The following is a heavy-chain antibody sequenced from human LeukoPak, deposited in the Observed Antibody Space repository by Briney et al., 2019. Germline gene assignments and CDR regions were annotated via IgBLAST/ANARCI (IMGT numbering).Heavy chain of an antibody. J-gene: IGHJ6*03. Sequence: GASVKVSCKASGYTFTGYYMHWVRQAPGQGLEWMGWINPNSGGTNYAQKFQGRVTMTRDTSISTAYMELSRLRSDDTAVYYCASGGTTGTTSDHYYYYMDVWGKGTTVTVSS. D-gene: IGHD1-1*01. CDR2: INPNSGGT. CDR3: ASGGTTGTTSDHYYYYMDV. V-gene: IGHV1-2*02. CDR1: GYTFTGYY.